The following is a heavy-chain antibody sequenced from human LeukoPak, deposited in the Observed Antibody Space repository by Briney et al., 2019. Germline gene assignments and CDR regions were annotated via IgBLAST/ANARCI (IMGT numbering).Heavy chain of an antibody. CDR2: VNYIGRS. CDR3: AIRLTTSRLATATTWFDP. Sequence: GSLRLSCAASGFTFSSYEMNWIRQSPGKGLEWLGEVNYIGRSNYNPALESRIAISADASKRQFSLKLTSVTAADTAVYYCAIRLTTSRLATATTWFDPWGQGTLVSVSS. D-gene: IGHD1-1*01. J-gene: IGHJ5*02. CDR1: GFTFSSYE. V-gene: IGHV4-34*08.